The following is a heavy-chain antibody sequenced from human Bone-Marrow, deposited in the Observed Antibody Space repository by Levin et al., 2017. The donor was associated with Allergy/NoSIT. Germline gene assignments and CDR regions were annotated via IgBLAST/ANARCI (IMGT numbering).Heavy chain of an antibody. CDR1: GGTFSSYS. CDR2: IIPILGIA. CDR3: ARDRGTMVRGVPRDAFDI. D-gene: IGHD3-10*01. J-gene: IGHJ3*02. V-gene: IGHV1-69*04. Sequence: KISCKASGGTFSSYSISWVRQAPGQGLEWMGRIIPILGIANYAQKFQGRVTITADKSASTAYMELSSLRSEDTAVYYCARDRGTMVRGVPRDAFDIWGQGTMVTVSS.